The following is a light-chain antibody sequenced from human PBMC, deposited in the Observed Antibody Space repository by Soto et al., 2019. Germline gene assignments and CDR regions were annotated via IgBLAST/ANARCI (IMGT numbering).Light chain of an antibody. Sequence: EIVLTQSPGTLSLSPGERATLSCRASQSVSPYLAWYQHKPGQAPRLLIYGASSRATGIPDRFSGSGSGTDFSLTISRLEPEDFAVYYCQQYGSSHAVTFGPGTKVDIK. V-gene: IGKV3-20*01. J-gene: IGKJ3*01. CDR2: GAS. CDR3: QQYGSSHAVT. CDR1: QSVSPY.